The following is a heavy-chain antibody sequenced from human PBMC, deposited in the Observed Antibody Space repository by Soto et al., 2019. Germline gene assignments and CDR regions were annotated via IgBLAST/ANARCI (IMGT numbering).Heavy chain of an antibody. J-gene: IGHJ5*02. CDR1: GGSISSYY. CDR2: IYYSGST. V-gene: IGHV4-59*01. Sequence: SETLSLTCTVSGGSISSYYWSWIRQPPGKGLEWIGYIYYSGSTNYNPSLKSRVTISVETSKNQFSLKLSSVTAADTAVYYCARASTYYDILGGLYNWFDPWGQGTLVTVSS. D-gene: IGHD3-9*01. CDR3: ARASTYYDILGGLYNWFDP.